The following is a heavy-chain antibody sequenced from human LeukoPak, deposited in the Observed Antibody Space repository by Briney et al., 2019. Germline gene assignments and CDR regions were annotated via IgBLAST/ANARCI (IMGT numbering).Heavy chain of an antibody. CDR3: VSEGSPKYSCDY. V-gene: IGHV3-30-3*01. CDR1: GFTFSSYA. D-gene: IGHD2-15*01. J-gene: IGHJ4*01. Sequence: PGGSLRLPCAASGFTFSSYAMHWVRQAPGKGLDWVAFISYDGSIKYYADSVKGRFTISRDNSKNTLYLQMSSLRAEDTAVYYCVSEGSPKYSCDYWGHGTLVSVSS. CDR2: ISYDGSIK.